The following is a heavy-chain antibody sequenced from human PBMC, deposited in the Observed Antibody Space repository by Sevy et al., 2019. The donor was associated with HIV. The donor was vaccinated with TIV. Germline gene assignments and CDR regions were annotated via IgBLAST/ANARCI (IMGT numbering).Heavy chain of an antibody. CDR1: GFTFSSYA. J-gene: IGHJ6*02. V-gene: IGHV3-30-3*01. CDR2: ISYDGSNK. Sequence: GGSLRLSCAASGFTFSSYAMHWVRQAPGKGLEWVAVISYDGSNKYYADSVKGRFTISRDNSKNTLYLQMNSLRAEDTAVYYCARDWEGYSTNGVCWGLHYYYYYGMDVWGQGTTVTVSS. D-gene: IGHD2-8*01. CDR3: ARDWEGYSTNGVCWGLHYYYYYGMDV.